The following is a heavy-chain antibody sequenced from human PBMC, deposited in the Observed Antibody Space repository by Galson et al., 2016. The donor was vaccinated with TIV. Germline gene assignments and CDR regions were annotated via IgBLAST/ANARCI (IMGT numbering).Heavy chain of an antibody. CDR2: ISHDGNNK. CDR1: GFTFSSYT. Sequence: RLSCAASGFTFSSYTFHWVRQTPGKGLEWVAIISHDGNNKDVADSVQGRFTIPRDSSKNTVYLQMNNLRPEDTALYFCTRDGRGNWKYVDYFDYWGQGTLVTVSS. D-gene: IGHD1-7*01. CDR3: TRDGRGNWKYVDYFDY. J-gene: IGHJ4*02. V-gene: IGHV3-30-3*01.